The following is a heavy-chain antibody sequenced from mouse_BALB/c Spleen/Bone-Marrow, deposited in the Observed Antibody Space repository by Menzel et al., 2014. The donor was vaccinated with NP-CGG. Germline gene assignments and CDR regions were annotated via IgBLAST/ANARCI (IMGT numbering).Heavy chain of an antibody. V-gene: IGHV4-1*02. Sequence: EVKLVESGGGLVQPGGSLKLSCAASGFDFSRYWMSWVRQAPGKGLEWIGKINPDSSTINYTPSLKDKFIISRDNAKNTLYLQMSKVRSEDTALYYCARTYYGPPAYWGQGTLVTVSA. CDR2: INPDSSTI. J-gene: IGHJ3*01. CDR1: GFDFSRYW. D-gene: IGHD1-2*01. CDR3: ARTYYGPPAY.